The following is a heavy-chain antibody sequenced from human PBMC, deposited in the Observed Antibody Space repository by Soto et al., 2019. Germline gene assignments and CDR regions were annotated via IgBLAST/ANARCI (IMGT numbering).Heavy chain of an antibody. CDR3: ARDSWFSGGDYHYFDY. V-gene: IGHV3-33*01. D-gene: IGHD2-21*02. J-gene: IGHJ4*02. Sequence: QVQLVESGGGVVQPGRSLRLSCAASGFTFSSSGMHWVRQAPGKGLEWVAVIWSDGTNKYYADSVKGRFTISRDNSKNTLYLQMDILRAEDAAVYYCARDSWFSGGDYHYFDYWGQGTLVTVSS. CDR2: IWSDGTNK. CDR1: GFTFSSSG.